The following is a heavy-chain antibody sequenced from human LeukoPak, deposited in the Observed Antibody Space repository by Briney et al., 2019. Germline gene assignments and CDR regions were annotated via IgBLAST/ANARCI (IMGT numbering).Heavy chain of an antibody. CDR1: GGSFSGYY. D-gene: IGHD6-19*01. CDR3: ARGVAGTDWFDP. Sequence: SETLSLTCAAYGGSFSGYYWSWIRQPPGKGLEWIGEINHSGSTNYNPSLKSRVTISVDTSKNQFSLKLSSVTAADTAVYYCARGVAGTDWFDPWGQGTLVTVSS. J-gene: IGHJ5*02. CDR2: INHSGST. V-gene: IGHV4-34*01.